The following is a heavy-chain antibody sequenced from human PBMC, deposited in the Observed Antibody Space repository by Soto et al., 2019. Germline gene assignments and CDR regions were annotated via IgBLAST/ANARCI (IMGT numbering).Heavy chain of an antibody. J-gene: IGHJ4*02. D-gene: IGHD3-3*01. V-gene: IGHV1-8*01. Sequence: ASVKFSCKASGYTFTSYDINWVRQATGKGLEWMGWMNPNSGNTGYAQKFQGRVTMTRNTSISTAYMELSSLRSEDTAVYYCARSRGTTDFWSSYHSFGYWGQG. CDR2: MNPNSGNT. CDR1: GYTFTSYD. CDR3: ARSRGTTDFWSSYHSFGY.